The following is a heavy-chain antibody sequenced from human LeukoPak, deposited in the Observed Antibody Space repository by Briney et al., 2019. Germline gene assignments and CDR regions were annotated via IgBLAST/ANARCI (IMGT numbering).Heavy chain of an antibody. D-gene: IGHD5-12*01. CDR2: IYSSGST. CDR1: GFSISSGYY. J-gene: IGHJ6*03. V-gene: IGHV4-38-2*02. CDR3: AKFSGYDYYYYNYMDV. Sequence: SETLSLTCSVSGFSISSGYYWGWIRQPPGKTLEWIGSIYSSGSTYYNSSLQSRVIIIIDTPKNHFSLTLSSVTAADTAVYYCAKFSGYDYYYYNYMDVWGKGTTVTISS.